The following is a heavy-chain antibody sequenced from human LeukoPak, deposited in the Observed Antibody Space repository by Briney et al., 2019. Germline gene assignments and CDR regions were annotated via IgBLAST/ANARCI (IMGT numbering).Heavy chain of an antibody. Sequence: RXPPGXXXEWIGYIYYSGSTNYNPSLKSRVTISVDTSKNQFSLKLSSVTAADTAVYYCARVRVQLWLSNAFDIWGQGTMVTVSS. CDR2: IYYSGST. V-gene: IGHV4-61*06. CDR3: ARVRVQLWLSNAFDI. J-gene: IGHJ3*02. D-gene: IGHD5-18*01.